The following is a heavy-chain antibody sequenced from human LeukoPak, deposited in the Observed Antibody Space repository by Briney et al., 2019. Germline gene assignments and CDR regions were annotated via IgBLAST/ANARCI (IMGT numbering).Heavy chain of an antibody. CDR3: ARGFFYSSSSPFDY. D-gene: IGHD6-6*01. Sequence: PSETLSLTCTVSGYSISSGYYWTWIRQPPGKGLEWIAEINHSGITNYNPSLKSRITISVDTSKNQFSLKLSSVTAADTAVYYCARGFFYSSSSPFDYWGQGTLVTVSS. CDR1: GYSISSGYY. CDR2: INHSGIT. J-gene: IGHJ4*02. V-gene: IGHV4-38-2*02.